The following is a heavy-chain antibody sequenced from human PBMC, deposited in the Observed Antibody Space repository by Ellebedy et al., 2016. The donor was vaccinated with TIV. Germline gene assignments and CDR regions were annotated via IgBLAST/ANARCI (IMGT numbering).Heavy chain of an antibody. CDR3: AKARHGDYVIFGLDV. J-gene: IGHJ6*02. D-gene: IGHD4-17*01. Sequence: AASVKVSCKASGYTFTSYGISWVRQAPGQGLEWMGWISAYNGNTNYAQKLQGRVTMTTDTSTSTAYMELRSLRSDDTAVYYCAKARHGDYVIFGLDVWGQGTTVPVSS. CDR2: ISAYNGNT. CDR1: GYTFTSYG. V-gene: IGHV1-18*01.